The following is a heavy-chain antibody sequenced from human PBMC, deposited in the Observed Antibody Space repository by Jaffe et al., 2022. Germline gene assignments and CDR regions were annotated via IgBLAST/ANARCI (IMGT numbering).Heavy chain of an antibody. CDR1: GFTFDDYA. J-gene: IGHJ4*02. V-gene: IGHV3-9*01. D-gene: IGHD4-17*01. Sequence: EVQLVESGGGLVQPGRSLRLSCAASGFTFDDYAMHWVRQAPGKGLEWVSGISWNSGSIGYADSVKGRFTISRDNAKNSLYLQMNSLRAEDTALYYCAKDIGHGDDYGHLNPFDYWGQGTLVTVSS. CDR3: AKDIGHGDDYGHLNPFDY. CDR2: ISWNSGSI.